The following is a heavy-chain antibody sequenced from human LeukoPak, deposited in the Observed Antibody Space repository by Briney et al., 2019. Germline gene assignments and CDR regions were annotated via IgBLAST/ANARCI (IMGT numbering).Heavy chain of an antibody. D-gene: IGHD1-26*01. V-gene: IGHV4-61*02. CDR3: ARSGGGY. CDR2: IYTSGST. J-gene: IGHJ4*02. Sequence: SETLSLTCTVSGGSISSGSYYWSWIRQPAGKGLEWIGRIYTSGSTNYSPSLKSRVTISVDTSKNQFPLKLSSVTAADTAVYYCARSGGGYWGQGTLVTVSS. CDR1: GGSISSGSYY.